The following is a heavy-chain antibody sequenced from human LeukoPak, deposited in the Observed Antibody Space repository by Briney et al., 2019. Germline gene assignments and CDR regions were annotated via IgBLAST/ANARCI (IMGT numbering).Heavy chain of an antibody. CDR3: ARLPVYAYFDY. D-gene: IGHD1-14*01. V-gene: IGHV5-51*01. CDR2: TYPGDSDT. Sequence: PGESLKISCKGSGYSFTSYWIGWVRQMPGKGLEWMGLTYPGDSDTRYSPSFQGQVTISADRSISTAYLQWNSLEASDTAFYYCARLPVYAYFDYWGQGTLVTVSS. CDR1: GYSFTSYW. J-gene: IGHJ4*02.